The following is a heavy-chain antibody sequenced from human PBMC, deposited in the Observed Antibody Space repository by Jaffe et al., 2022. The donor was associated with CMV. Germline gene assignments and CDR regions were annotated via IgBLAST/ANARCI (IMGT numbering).Heavy chain of an antibody. J-gene: IGHJ6*02. CDR1: GGSISSYY. CDR2: IYYSGST. D-gene: IGHD2-15*01. Sequence: QVQLQESGPGLVKPSETLSLTCTVSGGSISSYYWSWIRQPPGKGLEWIGYIYYSGSTNYNPSLKSRVTISVDTSKNQFSLKLSSVTAADTAVYYCARGYCSGGSCYPESVYYYYGMDVWGQGTTVTVSS. V-gene: IGHV4-59*01. CDR3: ARGYCSGGSCYPESVYYYYGMDV.